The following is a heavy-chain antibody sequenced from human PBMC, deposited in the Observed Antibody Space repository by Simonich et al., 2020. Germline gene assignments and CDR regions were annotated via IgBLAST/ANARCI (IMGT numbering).Heavy chain of an antibody. CDR1: GFTFRRYA. D-gene: IGHD3-22*01. V-gene: IGHV3-23*01. CDR3: AKDLGERITMIVVVIDAFDI. CDR2: NSGSGGST. J-gene: IGHJ3*02. Sequence: GGGLVQPGGSLRLSCAASGFTFRRYAMSWVRQAPGKGLEWGSANSGSGGSTYYEDSVKGRFTISRDKSKNSLYLQMNSLRAEDTAVYYCAKDLGERITMIVVVIDAFDIWGQGTMVTVSS.